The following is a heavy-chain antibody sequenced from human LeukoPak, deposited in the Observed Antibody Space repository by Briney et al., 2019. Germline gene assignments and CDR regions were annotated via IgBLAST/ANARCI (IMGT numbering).Heavy chain of an antibody. CDR2: INRDGSGI. CDR3: ARADDWLLSPLDS. CDR1: GFTFSTYW. V-gene: IGHV3-74*01. D-gene: IGHD3-9*01. J-gene: IGHJ4*02. Sequence: GGSLRLSCAASGFTFSTYWMHWVRQAPGKGLVWISRINRDGSGITYADSVKGRFTISRDNAKSILCLQMNSLRAEDTTVYYCARADDWLLSPLDSWGQGTLVTVSS.